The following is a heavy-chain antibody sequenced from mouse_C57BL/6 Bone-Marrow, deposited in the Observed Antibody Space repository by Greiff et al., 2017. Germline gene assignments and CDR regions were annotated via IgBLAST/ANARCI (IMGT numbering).Heavy chain of an antibody. CDR1: GYTFTDYY. CDR3: AYDGGYFDY. Sequence: EVQLQQSGPELVKPGASVKISCKASGYTFTDYYMNWVKQSPGKSLEWIGDINPNNGGTSYNQKFKGKATLTVDKSSSTAYMELRSLTSEDSAVYYCAYDGGYFDYWGQGTTLTVSS. CDR2: INPNNGGT. J-gene: IGHJ2*01. V-gene: IGHV1-26*01. D-gene: IGHD2-3*01.